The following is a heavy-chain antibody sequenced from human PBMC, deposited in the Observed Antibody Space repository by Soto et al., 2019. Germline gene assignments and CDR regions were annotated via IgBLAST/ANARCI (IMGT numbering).Heavy chain of an antibody. CDR2: INPDGSEK. Sequence: GGSLRLSCAVSVFTFDDNAMHWVRQAPGKGLEWVANINPDGSEKHYVDSVKGRFTISRDNAKNSLYLQMSSLTAEDSALYYCSRSLDSWGQGTRVTVSS. CDR3: SRSLDS. V-gene: IGHV3-7*01. CDR1: VFTFDDNA. J-gene: IGHJ4*02.